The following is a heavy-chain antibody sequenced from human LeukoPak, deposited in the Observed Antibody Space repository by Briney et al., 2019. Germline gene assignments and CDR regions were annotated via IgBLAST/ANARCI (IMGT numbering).Heavy chain of an antibody. CDR3: ASSYYYDSSGPGGGDDY. J-gene: IGHJ4*02. CDR2: IIPTFGIA. CDR1: GGTFSSYA. Sequence: SVKVSCKASGGTFSSYAISWVRQAPGQGLEWMGRIIPTFGIANYAQKFQGRVTITADKSTSTAYMELSSLRSEDTAVYYCASSYYYDSSGPGGGDDYWGQGTLVTVSS. D-gene: IGHD3-22*01. V-gene: IGHV1-69*04.